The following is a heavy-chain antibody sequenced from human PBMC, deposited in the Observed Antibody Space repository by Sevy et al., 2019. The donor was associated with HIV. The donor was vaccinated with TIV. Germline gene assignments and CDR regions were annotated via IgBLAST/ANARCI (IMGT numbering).Heavy chain of an antibody. J-gene: IGHJ6*02. CDR1: GGTFSSYA. D-gene: IGHD3-22*01. CDR3: ARSIVVETGILLYYGMDV. V-gene: IGHV1-69*13. CDR2: IIPIFGTA. Sequence: ASVKVSCKASGGTFSSYAISWVRQAPGQGLEWMGGIIPIFGTANYAQKFQGRVTITADESTSTAYMELSSLRSEDTAVYYCARSIVVETGILLYYGMDVWGQGTTVTVSS.